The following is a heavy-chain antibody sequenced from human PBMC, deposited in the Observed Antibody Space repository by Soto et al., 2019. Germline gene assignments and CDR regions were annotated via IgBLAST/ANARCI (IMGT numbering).Heavy chain of an antibody. CDR2: ISYDGSNK. J-gene: IGHJ6*02. Sequence: GGSLRLSCAASGFTFSSYAMHWVRQAPGKGLEWVAVISYDGSNKYYADSVKGRFTISRDNSKNTLYLQMNSLRAEDTAVYYCARDHPGGYCSSNRCSTGRGRSYYYGMDDWGQGTTVTVSS. D-gene: IGHD2-2*02. V-gene: IGHV3-30-3*01. CDR3: ARDHPGGYCSSNRCSTGRGRSYYYGMDD. CDR1: GFTFSSYA.